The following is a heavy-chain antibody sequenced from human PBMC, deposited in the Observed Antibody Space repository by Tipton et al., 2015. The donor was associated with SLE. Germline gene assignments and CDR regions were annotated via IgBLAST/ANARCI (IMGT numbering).Heavy chain of an antibody. D-gene: IGHD6-19*01. CDR1: GDSISGFY. J-gene: IGHJ4*02. Sequence: TLSLTCTVAGDSISGFYWNWIRQPPGRGLEWIGYISTSGSTFYNPSLKSRVTTSVDTSKNQFSLKLASVTAADTAVYYCASLLWYSSGSFEDWGQGTLVTVSS. CDR2: ISTSGST. CDR3: ASLLWYSSGSFED. V-gene: IGHV4-4*08.